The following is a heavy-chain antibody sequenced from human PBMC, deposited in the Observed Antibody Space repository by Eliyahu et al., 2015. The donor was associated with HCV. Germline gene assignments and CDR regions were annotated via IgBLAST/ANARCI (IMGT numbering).Heavy chain of an antibody. J-gene: IGHJ4*02. CDR3: ARDGDSNYYFDY. V-gene: IGHV4-4*02. CDR2: IHHSWGT. CDR1: GGSISSSNW. Sequence: QVQLQESGPGLVKPSGTLSLTCAVSGGSISSSNWWSWVRQPPGKGLGVVGGIHHSWGTQHHPSLKSRVTISVDKSKNQFSLKLSSVTAADTAVYYCARDGDSNYYFDYWGQGTLVTVSS. D-gene: IGHD4-11*01.